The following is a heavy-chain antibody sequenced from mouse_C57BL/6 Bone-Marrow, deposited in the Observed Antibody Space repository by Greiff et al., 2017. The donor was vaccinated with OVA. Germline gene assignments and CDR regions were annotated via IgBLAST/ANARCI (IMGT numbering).Heavy chain of an antibody. J-gene: IGHJ1*03. CDR2: ISSGGSYT. Sequence: EVKVVESGGDLVKPGASLKLSCAASGFTFSSYGMSWVRQTPDKSLEWVATISSGGSYTNYPDSVKGRFTISRDNAKNTLYLQMSSLKSEDTAMYYGARRITTVVAANWDFEVWGTGTTVTVSS. CDR1: GFTFSSYG. CDR3: ARRITTVVAANWDFEV. D-gene: IGHD1-1*01. V-gene: IGHV5-6*02.